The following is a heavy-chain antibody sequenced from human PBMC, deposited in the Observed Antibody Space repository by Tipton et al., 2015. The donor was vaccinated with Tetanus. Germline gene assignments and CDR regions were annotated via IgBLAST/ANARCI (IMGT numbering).Heavy chain of an antibody. CDR2: VFYDGTS. D-gene: IGHD2-2*01. CDR3: ARGVPYSTTMGSDWFDP. Sequence: TLSLTCAVYGGSLSRYYWTWIRQPPGKGLEWLGDVFYDGTSYYNPSLNSRVKISLDTSMNQVSLTLTSVTAADTALYYCARGVPYSTTMGSDWFDPWGQGTLVTVSS. CDR1: GGSLSRYY. V-gene: IGHV4-34*01. J-gene: IGHJ5*02.